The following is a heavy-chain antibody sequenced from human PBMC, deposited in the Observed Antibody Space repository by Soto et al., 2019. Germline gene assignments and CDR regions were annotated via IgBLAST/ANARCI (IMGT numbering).Heavy chain of an antibody. J-gene: IGHJ5*01. V-gene: IGHV1-2*04. CDR3: ARDNHYDFWSGPINLFDS. CDR1: GYTFTGYY. CDR2: INPNSGGT. Sequence: ASVKVSCKASGYTFTGYYMHWVRLAPGQGLEWMGWINPNSGGTNYAQKFQGWVTMTRDTSISTAYMELSRLRSDDTAVYYCARDNHYDFWSGPINLFDSWGQGTLVTVSS. D-gene: IGHD3-3*01.